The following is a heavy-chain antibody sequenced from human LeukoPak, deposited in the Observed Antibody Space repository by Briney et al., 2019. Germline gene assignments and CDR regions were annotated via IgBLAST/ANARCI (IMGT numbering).Heavy chain of an antibody. V-gene: IGHV3-74*01. CDR3: AREMEEWWELYRNYFDY. CDR2: INTDGSST. J-gene: IGHJ4*02. CDR1: GFTFSSYW. Sequence: HPGGSLRLSCAASGFTFSSYWMHWVRQAPGKGLVWVSRINTDGSSTSYADSVKGRFTISRDNAKNSLYLQMNSLRAEDTAVYYCAREMEEWWELYRNYFDYWGQGTRVTVSS. D-gene: IGHD1-26*01.